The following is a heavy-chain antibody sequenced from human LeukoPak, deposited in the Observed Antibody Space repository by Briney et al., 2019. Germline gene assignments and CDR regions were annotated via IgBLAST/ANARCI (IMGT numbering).Heavy chain of an antibody. D-gene: IGHD3-10*01. V-gene: IGHV3-48*04. CDR3: ARDQAEYYYGSGSPSLNDY. Sequence: GGSLRLSCAASGFTFSSYSMNWVRQAPGKGLEWVSYISSSSSTIYYADSVKGRFTISRDNAKNSLYLQMNSLRAEDTAVYYCARDQAEYYYGSGSPSLNDYWGQGTLVTVSS. J-gene: IGHJ4*02. CDR2: ISSSSSTI. CDR1: GFTFSSYS.